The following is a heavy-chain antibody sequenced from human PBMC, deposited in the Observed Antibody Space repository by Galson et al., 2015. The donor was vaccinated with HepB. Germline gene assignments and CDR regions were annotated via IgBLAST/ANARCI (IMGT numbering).Heavy chain of an antibody. CDR2: IYPGASQI. V-gene: IGHV5-51*03. Sequence: QSGAEVKKPGESLKISCRCSGYTFTTYWIGWVRQMPGKGLEWMGIIYPGASQIIYSPSFQGQVTISADKSINTAYLQWISLKASDTAMYYCARYLGFISGDADYWGQGTLVTVSS. J-gene: IGHJ4*02. CDR3: ARYLGFISGDADY. D-gene: IGHD2-21*01. CDR1: GYTFTTYW.